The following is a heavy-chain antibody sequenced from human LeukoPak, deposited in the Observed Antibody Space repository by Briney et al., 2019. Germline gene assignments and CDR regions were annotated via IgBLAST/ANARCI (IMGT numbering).Heavy chain of an antibody. J-gene: IGHJ4*02. CDR3: AKDPGVLTGYYAEGDY. CDR2: ISGSGGST. D-gene: IGHD3-9*01. V-gene: IGHV3-23*01. Sequence: GGSLRLSCAASGFTFSSYAMSWVRQAPGKGLEWVSAISGSGGSTYYADSVEGRFTISRDNSKNTLYLQMNSLRAEDTAVYYCAKDPGVLTGYYAEGDYWGQGTLVTVSS. CDR1: GFTFSSYA.